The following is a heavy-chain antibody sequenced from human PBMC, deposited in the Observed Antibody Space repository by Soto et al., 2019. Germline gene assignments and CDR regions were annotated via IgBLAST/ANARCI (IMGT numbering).Heavy chain of an antibody. V-gene: IGHV3-23*01. CDR1: GFTLSSYA. Sequence: PGGSLRLSCAASGFTLSSYAMSWVRQAPGKGLEWVSAISGSGGSTYYADSVKGRFTISRDNSKNTLYLQMNSLRAEDTAVYYCAKDLENTAMVLYYGMDVWGQGTTVTVSS. CDR3: AKDLENTAMVLYYGMDV. CDR2: ISGSGGST. J-gene: IGHJ6*02. D-gene: IGHD5-18*01.